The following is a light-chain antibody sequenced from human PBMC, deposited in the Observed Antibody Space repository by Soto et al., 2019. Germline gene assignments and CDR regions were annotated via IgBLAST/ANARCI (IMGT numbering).Light chain of an antibody. Sequence: AIQMTQSPSSLSASVGDGVTITCRASQGIRDDLAWYQQKPGKAPKLLIYAASNLQSGVPSRFSGSGSGTDFTLIISSLQPEDFATYYCLQDYDYPYTFGQGTKVDIK. CDR1: QGIRDD. V-gene: IGKV1-6*01. J-gene: IGKJ2*01. CDR3: LQDYDYPYT. CDR2: AAS.